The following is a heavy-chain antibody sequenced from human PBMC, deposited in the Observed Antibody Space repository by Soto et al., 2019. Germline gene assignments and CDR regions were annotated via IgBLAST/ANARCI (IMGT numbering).Heavy chain of an antibody. Sequence: PSETLSLTCIVSGGSMTNYYWSGIRQPPGKGLEWIGYIYYSGNTKYNPSLKSRVTISKDTSKNQFSLKLSSVTAADTAVYYCARVGYSSSWFWFFDIWGRGTLVT. CDR1: GGSMTNYY. J-gene: IGHJ2*01. V-gene: IGHV4-59*01. CDR2: IYYSGNT. CDR3: ARVGYSSSWFWFFDI. D-gene: IGHD6-13*01.